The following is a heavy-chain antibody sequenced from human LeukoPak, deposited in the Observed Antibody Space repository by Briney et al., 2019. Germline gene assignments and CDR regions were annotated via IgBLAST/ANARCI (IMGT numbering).Heavy chain of an antibody. J-gene: IGHJ4*02. CDR2: ISAYNGNT. Sequence: GASVKVSCKASGYTFTSYGISWVRQAPGQGLEWMGWISAYNGNTNYAQKLQGRVTMTTDTSTSTAYMELRSLRSDNTAVYYCARDRSYYYDSSGYPVDYWGQGTLVTVSS. V-gene: IGHV1-18*01. CDR1: GYTFTSYG. D-gene: IGHD3-22*01. CDR3: ARDRSYYYDSSGYPVDY.